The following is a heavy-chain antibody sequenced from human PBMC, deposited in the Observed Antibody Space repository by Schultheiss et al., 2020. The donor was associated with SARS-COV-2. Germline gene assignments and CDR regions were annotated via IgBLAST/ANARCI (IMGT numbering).Heavy chain of an antibody. D-gene: IGHD1-26*01. Sequence: SETLSLTCAVSGGSISSGGYSWSWIRQPPGKGLEWIGYIYHSGSTYYNPSLKSRVTISVDTSKNQFSLKLSSVTAADTAVYYCASGKLVGGSYSAFDIWGQGTMVTVSS. CDR3: ASGKLVGGSYSAFDI. CDR2: IYHSGST. J-gene: IGHJ3*02. CDR1: GGSISSGGYS. V-gene: IGHV4-30-2*01.